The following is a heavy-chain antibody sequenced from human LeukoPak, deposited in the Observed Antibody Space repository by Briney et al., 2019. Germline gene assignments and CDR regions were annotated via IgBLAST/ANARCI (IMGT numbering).Heavy chain of an antibody. V-gene: IGHV1-8*03. CDR2: LNPNSGNT. CDR1: GYTFTGYY. Sequence: ASVKVSCKASGYTFTGYYMHWVRQAPGQGLEWMGWLNPNSGNTGYAQKFQGRVTITRNTSITTAYMELSSLRSEDTAVYYCARVRGNYRYVPDYWGQGTLVTVSS. J-gene: IGHJ4*02. D-gene: IGHD3-16*02. CDR3: ARVRGNYRYVPDY.